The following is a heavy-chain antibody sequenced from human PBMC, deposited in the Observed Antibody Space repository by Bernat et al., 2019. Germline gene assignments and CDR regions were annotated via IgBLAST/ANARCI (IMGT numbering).Heavy chain of an antibody. CDR1: GFTFSSYW. CDR3: ARVRYCSSTSCDDAFDI. CDR2: ITKDGTIT. V-gene: IGHV3-74*01. Sequence: EVQLVESGGGLVQPGGSLRLSCAASGFTFSSYWMHWVRQAPGKGLVWVSRITKDGTITTYADSVKGRFTISRDNSKNTLYLQMNSLRAEDTAVYYCARVRYCSSTSCDDAFDIWGQGTMVTVSS. J-gene: IGHJ3*02. D-gene: IGHD2-2*01.